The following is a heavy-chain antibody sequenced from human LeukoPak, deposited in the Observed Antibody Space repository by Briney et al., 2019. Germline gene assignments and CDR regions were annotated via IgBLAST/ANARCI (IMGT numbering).Heavy chain of an antibody. CDR3: ARDSYCSGGSCYGTIWFDP. Sequence: GRSLRLPCAASGFTFSSYWMSWVRQAPGKGLEWVANIKQDGSEKYYVDSVKGRFTISRDNAKNSLYLQMNSLGAEDTAVYYCARDSYCSGGSCYGTIWFDPWGQGTLVTVSS. J-gene: IGHJ5*02. D-gene: IGHD2-15*01. CDR2: IKQDGSEK. CDR1: GFTFSSYW. V-gene: IGHV3-7*01.